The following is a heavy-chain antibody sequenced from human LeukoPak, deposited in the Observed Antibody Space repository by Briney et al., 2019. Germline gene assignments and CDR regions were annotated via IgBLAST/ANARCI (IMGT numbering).Heavy chain of an antibody. CDR3: ATGNYGDYVFDY. CDR2: FDPEDGET. Sequence: RASVKVSCKVSGYTLTELSMHWVRQVPGKGLEWMGGFDPEDGETIYAQKFQGRVTMTEDTSTDTAYMELSSLRSEDTAVYYCATGNYGDYVFDYWGQGTLVTVSS. J-gene: IGHJ4*02. CDR1: GYTLTELS. D-gene: IGHD4-17*01. V-gene: IGHV1-24*01.